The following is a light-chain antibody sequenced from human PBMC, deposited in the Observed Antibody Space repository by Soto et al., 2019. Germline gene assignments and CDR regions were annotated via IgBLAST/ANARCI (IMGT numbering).Light chain of an antibody. CDR3: SSYTSSGTWV. Sequence: QSALTQPPSVSGSPGQSVTISCTGTSSDVGSYNRVSWYQQPPGTAPKLMICQVSNRPSGVPDRFSGSKSGNTASLTISGLQAEDEADYYCSSYTSSGTWVFGGGTKLTVX. CDR2: QVS. J-gene: IGLJ3*02. CDR1: SSDVGSYNR. V-gene: IGLV2-18*02.